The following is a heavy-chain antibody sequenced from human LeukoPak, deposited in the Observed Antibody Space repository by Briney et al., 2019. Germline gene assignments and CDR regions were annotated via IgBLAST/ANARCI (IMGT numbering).Heavy chain of an antibody. CDR1: GFTFSSYA. Sequence: GRSLRLSCAASGFTFSSYAMHWVRQAPGKGLEWVAVISYDGSNKYYADSVKGRFTISRDNSKNTLYLQLNSLRAEDTAVYYCAKVSSPYHYDSGGRNYYFDYWGQGTLVTVSS. D-gene: IGHD3-22*01. CDR3: AKVSSPYHYDSGGRNYYFDY. V-gene: IGHV3-30-3*01. CDR2: ISYDGSNK. J-gene: IGHJ4*02.